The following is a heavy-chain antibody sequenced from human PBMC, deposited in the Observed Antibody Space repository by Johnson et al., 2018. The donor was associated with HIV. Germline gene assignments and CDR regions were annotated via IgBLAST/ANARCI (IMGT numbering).Heavy chain of an antibody. CDR3: AKERKLGGLYPAFDI. Sequence: VQLVESGGGVVQPGRSLRLSCAASGFTFSSYAMHWVRQAPGNGLEWVAVISYHGSNKYYADSVKGRFTISRDNSKNTLYLQLNSLRAEDTAVYYCAKERKLGGLYPAFDIWGQGTMVTVSS. D-gene: IGHD7-27*01. CDR2: ISYHGSNK. V-gene: IGHV3-30-3*01. CDR1: GFTFSSYA. J-gene: IGHJ3*02.